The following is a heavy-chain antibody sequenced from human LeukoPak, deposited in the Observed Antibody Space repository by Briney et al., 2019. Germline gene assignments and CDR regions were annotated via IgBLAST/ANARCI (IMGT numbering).Heavy chain of an antibody. V-gene: IGHV4-39*07. CDR2: IYYSGST. D-gene: IGHD3-22*01. CDR1: GGSISSSSYY. CDR3: AGNYYDSSAYFDY. Sequence: SETLSLTCTVSGGSISSSSYYWGWIRQPPGKGLEWIGSIYYSGSTYYNPSLKSRVTISVHTSKNQFSLKLSSVTAADTAVYYCAGNYYDSSAYFDYWGQGTLVTVSS. J-gene: IGHJ4*02.